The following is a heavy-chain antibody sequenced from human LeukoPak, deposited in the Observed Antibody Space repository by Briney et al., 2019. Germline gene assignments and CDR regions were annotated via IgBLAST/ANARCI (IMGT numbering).Heavy chain of an antibody. CDR2: ISGRSSHV. CDR1: GFSFSDYD. V-gene: IGHV3-21*01. D-gene: IGHD3-16*01. J-gene: IGHJ1*01. Sequence: GSLRLSCSASGFSFSDYDMNWVRQAPGKGLEWVSAISGRSSHVYYAESVKGRFTISRDNAKSSLYLQLDSLGVEDTAVYYCGRAFPPLRTSSAGDLWGQGTLVTVSS. CDR3: GRAFPPLRTSSAGDL.